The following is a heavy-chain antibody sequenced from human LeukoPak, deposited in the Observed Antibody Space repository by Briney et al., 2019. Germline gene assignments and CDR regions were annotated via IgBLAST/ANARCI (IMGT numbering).Heavy chain of an antibody. CDR3: ARVGVVVAATGNLWFDP. CDR1: GFTFSSYE. CDR2: ISSSGTTI. Sequence: GGSLRLSCAASGFTFSSYEMNWVRQAPGKGLEWVSYISSSGTTIYYADSVKGRFTISRDNAKNSLYLQMNSLRAEDTAVYYCARVGVVVAATGNLWFDPWGPGTLVTVSS. D-gene: IGHD2-15*01. J-gene: IGHJ5*02. V-gene: IGHV3-48*03.